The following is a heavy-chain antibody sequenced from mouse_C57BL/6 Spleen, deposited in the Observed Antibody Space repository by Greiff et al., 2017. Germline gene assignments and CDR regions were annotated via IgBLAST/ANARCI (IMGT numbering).Heavy chain of an antibody. J-gene: IGHJ3*01. CDR1: GYTFTDYE. V-gene: IGHV1-15*01. CDR3: TRGGYGNSGFAY. Sequence: QVQLQQSGAELVRPGASVTLSCKASGYTFTDYEMPWVKQTPVHGLEWIGALDPETGGTAYNQKFKGKAIMTADKSSSTAYMELRSLTSEDSAVYYCTRGGYGNSGFAYWGQGTLVTVSA. CDR2: LDPETGGT. D-gene: IGHD2-1*01.